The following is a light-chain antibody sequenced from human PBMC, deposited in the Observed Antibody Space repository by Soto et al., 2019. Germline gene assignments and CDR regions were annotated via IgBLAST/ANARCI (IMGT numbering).Light chain of an antibody. Sequence: DIQMTQSPSFLSASVGDRVSITCRASHAISNYLAWYQQKPGQPPKLLIYWASARESGVPDRFSGSGSETNFNFTIQSLQAEDVAVYYCQQYYTIPITFGGGTKVDIK. CDR3: QQYYTIPIT. CDR2: WAS. CDR1: HAISNY. V-gene: IGKV4-1*01. J-gene: IGKJ4*01.